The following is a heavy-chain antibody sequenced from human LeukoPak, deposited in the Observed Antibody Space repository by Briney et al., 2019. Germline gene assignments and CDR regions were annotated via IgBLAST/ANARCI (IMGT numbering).Heavy chain of an antibody. D-gene: IGHD3-3*01. Sequence: PGGSLRLSCAASGFTFIDYSMNWVRQAPGKGLEWVSYISGSTGTTYYADSVKGRFIVSRDNAKNSLYLQMNSLRAEDTAVYYCARGSNTIFGAYWGQGTLVTVSS. CDR2: ISGSTGTT. V-gene: IGHV3-48*01. J-gene: IGHJ4*02. CDR1: GFTFIDYS. CDR3: ARGSNTIFGAY.